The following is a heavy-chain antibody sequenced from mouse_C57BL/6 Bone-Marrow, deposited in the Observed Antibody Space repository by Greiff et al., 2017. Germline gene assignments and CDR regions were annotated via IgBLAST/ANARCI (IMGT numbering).Heavy chain of an antibody. V-gene: IGHV5-12*01. D-gene: IGHD2-3*01. Sequence: EVKVEESGGGLVQPGGSLTLSCAASGYTFSDYYMYWVRQTPGKRLEWVGYISNGGGSTYYPDTVKGRFTISRDNAKNTLYLQMSRLKSEDTAMYYCARHGDDHYGMDYWGRGTSVTVSS. CDR2: ISNGGGST. CDR1: GYTFSDYY. J-gene: IGHJ4*01. CDR3: ARHGDDHYGMDY.